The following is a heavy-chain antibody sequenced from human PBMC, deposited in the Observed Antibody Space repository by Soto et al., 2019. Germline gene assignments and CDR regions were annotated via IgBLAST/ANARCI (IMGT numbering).Heavy chain of an antibody. V-gene: IGHV1-69*13. CDR1: GGTFSSYA. CDR2: IIPIFGTA. J-gene: IGHJ4*02. D-gene: IGHD3-22*01. CDR3: AKDRYHDSRVIDS. Sequence: SVKVSCKASGGTFSSYAISWVRQAPGQGLEWMGGIIPIFGTANYAQKFQGRVTITADESTSTAYMELSSLRSEDTAVYYCAKDRYHDSRVIDSWGQGALVTVSS.